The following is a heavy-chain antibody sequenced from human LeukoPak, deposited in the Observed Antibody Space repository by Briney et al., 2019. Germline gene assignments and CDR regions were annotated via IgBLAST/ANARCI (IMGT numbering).Heavy chain of an antibody. J-gene: IGHJ4*02. V-gene: IGHV3-7*01. Sequence: GGSLRLSCAASGFAFSSYWMSWVRQAPGKGLEWVANIKQDGSEKYYVDSVKGRFTISRDNAKNSLYLQMNSLRAEDTAVYYCARDPPGGSLDYWGQGTLVTVSS. D-gene: IGHD2-15*01. CDR1: GFAFSSYW. CDR3: ARDPPGGSLDY. CDR2: IKQDGSEK.